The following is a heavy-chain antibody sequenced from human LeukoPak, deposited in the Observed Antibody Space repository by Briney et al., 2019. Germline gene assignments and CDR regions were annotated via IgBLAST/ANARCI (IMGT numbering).Heavy chain of an antibody. CDR3: ARDFKYYYDSSGYYSNDY. CDR2: INPNSGGT. J-gene: IGHJ4*02. Sequence: GASVKVSCKASGYTFTGYYMHWVRQAPGQGLEWMGWINPNSGGTNYAQKFQGRVTMTRDTSISTAYMELSRLRSDDTAVYYCARDFKYYYDSSGYYSNDYWGQGTLVTVSS. D-gene: IGHD3-22*01. CDR1: GYTFTGYY. V-gene: IGHV1-2*02.